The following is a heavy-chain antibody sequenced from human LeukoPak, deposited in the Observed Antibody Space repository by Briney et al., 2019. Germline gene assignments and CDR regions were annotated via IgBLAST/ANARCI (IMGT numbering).Heavy chain of an antibody. CDR2: ISYDGSNK. CDR1: GFTFSSYG. Sequence: GRSLRLSCAASGFTFSSYGMHWVRQAPGKGLEWVAVISYDGSNKYYADSVKGRFTIPRDNSKNTLYLQMNSLRAEDTAVYYCAKGSGSPFDYWGQGTLVTVSS. CDR3: AKGSGSPFDY. D-gene: IGHD3-10*01. V-gene: IGHV3-30*18. J-gene: IGHJ4*02.